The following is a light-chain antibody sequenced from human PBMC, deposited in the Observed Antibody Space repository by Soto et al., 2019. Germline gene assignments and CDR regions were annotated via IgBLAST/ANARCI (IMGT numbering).Light chain of an antibody. J-gene: IGLJ1*01. Sequence: QSVLAQPPSVSAAPGEMLTISCSGSSSNIGKNFVSWYQQLPGTTSKLLIYDNSQRPSGIPDRFSASKSGTSATLGITGLQTGDEADYYCATWDRSLSVYVFGTGTKVTVL. CDR3: ATWDRSLSVYV. CDR2: DNS. V-gene: IGLV1-51*01. CDR1: SSNIGKNF.